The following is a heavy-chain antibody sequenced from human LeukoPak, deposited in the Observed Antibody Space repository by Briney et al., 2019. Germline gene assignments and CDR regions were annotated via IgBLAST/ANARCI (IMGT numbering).Heavy chain of an antibody. V-gene: IGHV3-30*02. CDR2: IRYDGSNK. Sequence: GGSLRLSCAASGFTLSSYGMHWVRQAPGKGLEWVAFIRYDGSNKYYADSVKGRFTISRDNSKNTLYLQMNSLRAEDTAVYYCAKEGWFGELLADYWGQGTLVTVSS. D-gene: IGHD3-10*01. CDR3: AKEGWFGELLADY. CDR1: GFTLSSYG. J-gene: IGHJ4*02.